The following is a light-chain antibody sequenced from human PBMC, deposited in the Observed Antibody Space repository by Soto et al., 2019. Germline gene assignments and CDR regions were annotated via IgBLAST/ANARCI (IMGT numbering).Light chain of an antibody. J-gene: IGKJ5*01. Sequence: MMMTHSPATFSVSPWERVTLSFRASQSVSSNLAWYQQKPGQAPRLFIYGASTRATAIPPRFSGSGSGTEFTLTISSLQSEDFAVYYCQQYDNWPITFGQGTRLEI. V-gene: IGKV3-15*01. CDR3: QQYDNWPIT. CDR1: QSVSSN. CDR2: GAS.